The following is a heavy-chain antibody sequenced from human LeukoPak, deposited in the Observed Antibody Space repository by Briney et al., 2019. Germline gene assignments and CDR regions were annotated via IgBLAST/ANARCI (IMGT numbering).Heavy chain of an antibody. CDR2: ISDTRT. J-gene: IGHJ3*02. CDR3: VKEHVDRAFTRSFEI. V-gene: IGHV3-23*01. Sequence: GGSLRLSCAATGFSFSNSWMTWVRQAPGKGLEWVSAISDTRTYYADAVKGRFTISRDNSKNTVFLQMNSLRAEDTAVYYCVKEHVDRAFTRSFEIWGQGTVVTVSS. D-gene: IGHD3-10*01. CDR1: GFSFSNSW.